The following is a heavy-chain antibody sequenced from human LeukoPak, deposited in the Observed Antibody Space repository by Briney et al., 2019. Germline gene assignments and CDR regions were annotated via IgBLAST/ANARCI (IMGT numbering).Heavy chain of an antibody. CDR2: ISTDGSNS. Sequence: GGSLRLSCAASGFTFSSCWMHWVRQAPGKGLMWVSRISTDGSNSAYADSVTGRFTVSRDNAKNTVYLQMNSLRVEDTAVYYCARDTGEAYYRYWGQGTLVTVSS. V-gene: IGHV3-74*01. CDR3: ARDTGEAYYRY. CDR1: GFTFSSCW. D-gene: IGHD3-16*02. J-gene: IGHJ4*02.